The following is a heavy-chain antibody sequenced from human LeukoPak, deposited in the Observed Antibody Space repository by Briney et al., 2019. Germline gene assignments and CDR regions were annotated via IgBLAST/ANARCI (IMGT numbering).Heavy chain of an antibody. CDR2: IYYSGST. J-gene: IGHJ4*02. V-gene: IGHV4-59*01. Sequence: PSETLSLTCIVSGGSISSYYWSWIRQPPGKGLEWIGYIYYSGSTNYNPSLKSRVTISVDTSKNQFSLKLSSVTAADTAVYYCARATSSGWLSPNFDYWGQGTLVTVSS. CDR1: GGSISSYY. CDR3: ARATSSGWLSPNFDY. D-gene: IGHD6-19*01.